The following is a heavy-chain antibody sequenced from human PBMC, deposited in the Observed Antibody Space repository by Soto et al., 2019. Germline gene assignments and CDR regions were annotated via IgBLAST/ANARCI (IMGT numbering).Heavy chain of an antibody. Sequence: AASVKVSCKASGYSFTNYAFHWVRQAPGQGLEWMGWINGGNGNTKYSQNFQDRVTITRDTSASTAYVELSSLRSEDTAVYYCATIAAAGAPDYWGQGTLVTVSS. CDR1: GYSFTNYA. D-gene: IGHD6-25*01. V-gene: IGHV1-3*01. CDR3: ATIAAAGAPDY. CDR2: INGGNGNT. J-gene: IGHJ4*02.